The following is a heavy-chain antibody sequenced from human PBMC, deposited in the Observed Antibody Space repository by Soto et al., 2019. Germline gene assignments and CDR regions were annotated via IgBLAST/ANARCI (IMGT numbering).Heavy chain of an antibody. J-gene: IGHJ4*02. Sequence: SEALSVTCTVSGGPVSRYYWSWVWQSPGKGLEWIGYIYYSGSTKYKPSLKSRVTISVDTSRNQFSLRVSSATAADTAVYYCARHSNRNYGLYYFDYWGLGALVTVSS. V-gene: IGHV4-59*08. CDR2: IYYSGST. D-gene: IGHD4-4*01. CDR1: GGPVSRYY. CDR3: ARHSNRNYGLYYFDY.